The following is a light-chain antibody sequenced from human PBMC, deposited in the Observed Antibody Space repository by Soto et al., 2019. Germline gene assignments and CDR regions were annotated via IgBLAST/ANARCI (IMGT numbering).Light chain of an antibody. V-gene: IGKV1-5*01. CDR3: QQANSFPQT. J-gene: IGKJ1*01. Sequence: DIQMTQSPSTLSASVGDRVTITCRASQSISSWLSWYQQKPGKAPKLLIYDASSLQSGVPSRFSGSGSGTEFTLTISSLQPEDFATYYCQQANSFPQTFGQGTKVDIK. CDR1: QSISSW. CDR2: DAS.